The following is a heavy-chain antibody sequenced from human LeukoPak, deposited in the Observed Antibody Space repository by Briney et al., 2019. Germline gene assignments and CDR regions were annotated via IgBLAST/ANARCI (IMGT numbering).Heavy chain of an antibody. Sequence: SVKASCKASGGTFSSYAISWVRQAPGQGLEWMGGIIPIFGTANYAQKFQGRVTITADESTSTAYMELSSLRSEDTAVYYCAGGNYGSGSYYNYYYYGMDVWGKGTTVTVSS. D-gene: IGHD3-10*01. V-gene: IGHV1-69*13. J-gene: IGHJ6*04. CDR2: IIPIFGTA. CDR1: GGTFSSYA. CDR3: AGGNYGSGSYYNYYYYGMDV.